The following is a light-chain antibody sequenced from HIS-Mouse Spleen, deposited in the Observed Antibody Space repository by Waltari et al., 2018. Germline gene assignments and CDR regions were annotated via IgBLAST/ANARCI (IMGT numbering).Light chain of an antibody. V-gene: IGLV1-47*01. CDR1: SSNIGSNY. J-gene: IGLJ2*01. CDR3: AAWDDSLSGPV. CDR2: RNN. Sequence: QSVLTQPPSASGTPGQRVTISCSGSSSNIGSNYVYWYQQLPGPAPKLLIYRNNQRPAGVPDRCSGSKSGTSASLAISGLRSEDEADYYCAAWDDSLSGPVFGGGTKLTVL.